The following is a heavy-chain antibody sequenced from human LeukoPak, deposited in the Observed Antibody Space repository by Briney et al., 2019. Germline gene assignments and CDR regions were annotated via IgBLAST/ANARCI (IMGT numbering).Heavy chain of an antibody. CDR1: GGSFSGYY. CDR2: INHSGST. V-gene: IGHV4-34*01. D-gene: IGHD3-9*01. CDR3: ARPSDYDILTGYDD. Sequence: SETLSLTCAVYGGSFSGYYWSWIRQPPGKGLEWIGEINHSGSTNYNPSLKSRVTISVDTSKNQFSLTLSSVTAADTAVYYCARPSDYDILTGYDDWGQGTLVTVSS. J-gene: IGHJ4*02.